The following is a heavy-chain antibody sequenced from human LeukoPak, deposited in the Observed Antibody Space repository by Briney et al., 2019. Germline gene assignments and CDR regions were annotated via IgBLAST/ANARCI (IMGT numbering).Heavy chain of an antibody. J-gene: IGHJ4*02. Sequence: GRSLRLSCAASGFTFSSYGMHWVRQAPGKGLEWVAVISYDGGNKYYADSVKGRFTISRDNSKNTLYLQMNSLRAEDTAVYCCAKEGQGYYDSSGFGYYFDYWGQGTLVTVSS. CDR1: GFTFSSYG. CDR3: AKEGQGYYDSSGFGYYFDY. D-gene: IGHD3-22*01. V-gene: IGHV3-30*18. CDR2: ISYDGGNK.